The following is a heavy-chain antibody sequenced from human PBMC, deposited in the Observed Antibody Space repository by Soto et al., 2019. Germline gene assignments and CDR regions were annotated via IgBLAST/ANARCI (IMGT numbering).Heavy chain of an antibody. J-gene: IGHJ4*02. D-gene: IGHD3-10*01. Sequence: QVQLVESGGGVVQPGRSLRLSCAASGFTFSSYGMHCVRQAPGKGLEWVAVISYDGSNKYYADSVKGRFTISRDNSKNTLYLQMNSLRAEDTAVSYCASLLGSASYFHPDYWGQGTLVTVSS. CDR1: GFTFSSYG. CDR3: ASLLGSASYFHPDY. CDR2: ISYDGSNK. V-gene: IGHV3-30*03.